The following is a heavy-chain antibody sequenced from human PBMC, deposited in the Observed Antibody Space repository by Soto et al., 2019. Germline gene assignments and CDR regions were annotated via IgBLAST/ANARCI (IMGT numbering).Heavy chain of an antibody. V-gene: IGHV3-7*01. J-gene: IGHJ6*02. CDR3: ARDPNIVATITAIYYCYGMDV. D-gene: IGHD5-12*01. CDR2: IKQDGSEK. CDR1: GFTFSSYW. Sequence: LRLSCAASGFTFSSYWMSWVRQAPGKGLKWVANIKQDGSEKYYVDSVKGRFTISRDNAKNSLYLQMNSLRAEDTAVYYCARDPNIVATITAIYYCYGMDVWGQGTTVTVSS.